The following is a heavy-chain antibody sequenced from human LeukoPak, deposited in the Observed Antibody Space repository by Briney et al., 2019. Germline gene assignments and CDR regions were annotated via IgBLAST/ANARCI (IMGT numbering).Heavy chain of an antibody. CDR3: ARGTTRTLWFGELLSDYMDV. CDR2: INPKSGGT. V-gene: IGHV1-2*02. D-gene: IGHD3-10*01. Sequence: ASVKVSCKASGYTFTGYYIHWVRQAPGQGLEWMGWINPKSGGTNYAQKFQGRVTMTRDTSISTAYMELSRLRSDDTAVYYCARGTTRTLWFGELLSDYMDVWGKGTTVTISS. J-gene: IGHJ6*03. CDR1: GYTFTGYY.